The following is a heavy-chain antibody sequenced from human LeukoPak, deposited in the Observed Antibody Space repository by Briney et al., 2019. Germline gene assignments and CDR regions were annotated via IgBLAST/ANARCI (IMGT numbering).Heavy chain of an antibody. CDR2: ISSSGSTI. D-gene: IGHD3-22*01. CDR1: GFTFSDYY. V-gene: IGHV3-11*01. CDR3: AKMPNYYDSSGYSIVDY. J-gene: IGHJ4*02. Sequence: GGSLRLSCAASGFTFSDYYMSWIRQAPGKGLEWVSYISSSGSTIYYADSVKGRFTISRDNAKNSLYLQMNSLRAEDTAVYYCAKMPNYYDSSGYSIVDYWGQGTLVTVSS.